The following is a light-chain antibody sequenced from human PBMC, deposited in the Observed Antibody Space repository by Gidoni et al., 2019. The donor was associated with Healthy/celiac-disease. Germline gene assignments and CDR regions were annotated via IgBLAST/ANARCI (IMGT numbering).Light chain of an antibody. Sequence: DIQMTQSPSSLSASVGDRVTITCRASQSISSYLNWYQQKPGKAPKLLFYAASSLQSGVPSRFSGSGSGTDFTLTISSLQPEDFATYYCQQSYSTPWTFGQXTKVEIK. V-gene: IGKV1-39*01. CDR3: QQSYSTPWT. J-gene: IGKJ1*01. CDR1: QSISSY. CDR2: AAS.